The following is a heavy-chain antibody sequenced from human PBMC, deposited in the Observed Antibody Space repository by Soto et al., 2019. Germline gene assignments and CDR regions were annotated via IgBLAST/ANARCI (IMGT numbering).Heavy chain of an antibody. CDR3: ARGVRYSGYSQYDY. J-gene: IGHJ4*02. CDR1: GYTFTSYG. CDR2: ISAYNGNT. D-gene: IGHD5-12*01. Sequence: ASVKVSCKASGYTFTSYGISWVRQAPGQGLEWMGWISAYNGNTNYAQKLQGRVTMTTDTSTGTAYMELRSLRSDDTAVYYCARGVRYSGYSQYDYWGQGTLVTVSS. V-gene: IGHV1-18*01.